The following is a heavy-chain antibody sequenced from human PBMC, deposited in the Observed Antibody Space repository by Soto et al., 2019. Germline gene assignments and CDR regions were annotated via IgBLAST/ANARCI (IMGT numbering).Heavy chain of an antibody. CDR3: ARDNQYYYDSSGPSGLLFDI. CDR1: GGSISSYY. D-gene: IGHD3-22*01. V-gene: IGHV4-4*07. Sequence: QVQLQESGPGLVKPSETLSLTCTVSGGSISSYYWSWIRQPAGKGLEWIGRIYTSGSTNYNPSLKSRVTMSVDTSKNQFSLKLSSVTAADTAVYYCARDNQYYYDSSGPSGLLFDIWGQGTMVTVSS. CDR2: IYTSGST. J-gene: IGHJ3*02.